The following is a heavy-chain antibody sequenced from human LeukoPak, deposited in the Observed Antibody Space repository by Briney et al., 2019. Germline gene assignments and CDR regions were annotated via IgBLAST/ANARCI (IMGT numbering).Heavy chain of an antibody. V-gene: IGHV4-34*01. J-gene: IGHJ4*02. Sequence: PSETLSLTCAVYGGSFSGCYWSWIRQPPGKGLEWIGEIHHSGSTNYNPSLKGRVTISVDTSKNQFSLKLSSVTAADTAVYYCARIWPDNWGQGTLVIVSS. CDR3: ARIWPDN. CDR1: GGSFSGCY. D-gene: IGHD3-10*01. CDR2: IHHSGST.